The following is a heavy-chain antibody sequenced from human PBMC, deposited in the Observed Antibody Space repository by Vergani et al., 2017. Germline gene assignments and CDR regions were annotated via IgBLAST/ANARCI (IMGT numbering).Heavy chain of an antibody. CDR1: GGSISSYY. V-gene: IGHV4-59*01. CDR2: IYYSGST. CDR3: ATYYYDSSGYYQENEYAFDI. D-gene: IGHD3-22*01. J-gene: IGHJ3*02. Sequence: QVQLQESGPGLVKPSETLSLTCTVSGGSISSYYWSWFRQPPGKGLEWIGYIYYSGSTNYNPSLKSRVTISVDTSKNQFSLKLSSVTAADTAVYYCATYYYDSSGYYQENEYAFDIWGQGTMVTVSS.